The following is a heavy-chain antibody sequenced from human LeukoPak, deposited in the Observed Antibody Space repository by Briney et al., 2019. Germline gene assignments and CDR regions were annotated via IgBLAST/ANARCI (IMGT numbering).Heavy chain of an antibody. CDR2: ISYDGSNK. J-gene: IGHJ4*02. D-gene: IGHD1-26*01. CDR3: ASQSYWEYFDY. V-gene: IGHV3-30*03. Sequence: PGGSLRLSCAASGFTFSSYGMHWVRQAPGKGLEWVAVISYDGSNKYYADSVKGRFTISRDNSKNTLYLEMNSLRAEDTAVYYCASQSYWEYFDYWGQGTPVTVSS. CDR1: GFTFSSYG.